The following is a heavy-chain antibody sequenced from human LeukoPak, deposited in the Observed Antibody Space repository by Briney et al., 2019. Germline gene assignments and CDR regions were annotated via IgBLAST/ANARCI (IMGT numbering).Heavy chain of an antibody. J-gene: IGHJ3*02. D-gene: IGHD2/OR15-2a*01. Sequence: WGSLRLYCAASGFSFSDSYMSWIRQAPGQGLEWLSYIKSSDTSTFYADSVKGRFTVSRDNAKNSLYLQMNSLSGEVTAVYYCARRGNMSSHAFDIWGQGTAVTVSS. CDR2: IKSSDTST. CDR3: ARRGNMSSHAFDI. CDR1: GFSFSDSY. V-gene: IGHV3-11*01.